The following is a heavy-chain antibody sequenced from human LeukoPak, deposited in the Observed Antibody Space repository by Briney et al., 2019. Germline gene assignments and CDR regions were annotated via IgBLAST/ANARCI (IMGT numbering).Heavy chain of an antibody. D-gene: IGHD3-3*01. CDR1: GFTFSSYS. V-gene: IGHV3-48*01. CDR2: ISSSSSTI. J-gene: IGHJ5*02. CDR3: ARDPRRFLEWLSATWFDP. Sequence: PGGSLRLSCAASGFTFSSYSMNWVRQAPGKGLEWVSYISSSSSTIYYADSVKGRFTISRDNAKNSPYLQMNSLRAEDTAVYYCARDPRRFLEWLSATWFDPWGQGTLVTVSS.